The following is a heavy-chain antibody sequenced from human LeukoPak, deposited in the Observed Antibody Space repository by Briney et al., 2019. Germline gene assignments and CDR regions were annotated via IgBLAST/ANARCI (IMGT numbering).Heavy chain of an antibody. CDR3: ARDPIAAAGTTGDY. CDR1: GFTFSSYA. D-gene: IGHD6-13*01. V-gene: IGHV3-30-3*01. J-gene: IGHJ4*02. Sequence: GRSLRLSCAASGFTFSSYAMHWVRQAPGKGLEWVAVISYDGSNKYYADSAKGRFTISRDNSKNTLYLQMNSLRAEDTAVYYCARDPIAAAGTTGDYWGQGTLVTVSS. CDR2: ISYDGSNK.